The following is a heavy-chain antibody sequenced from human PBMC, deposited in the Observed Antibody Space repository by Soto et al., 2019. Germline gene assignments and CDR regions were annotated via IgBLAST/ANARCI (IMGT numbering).Heavy chain of an antibody. CDR2: IYYSGST. D-gene: IGHD6-6*01. CDR3: ARLQYSSSPLNWFDP. CDR1: GGSISSYY. V-gene: IGHV4-59*08. Sequence: SETLSLTCTVSGGSISSYYWSWIRQPPGKGLEWIGYIYYSGSTIYNPSLKSRVTISVDTSKNQFSLKLSSVTAADTAVYYCARLQYSSSPLNWFDPWGQGTLVTVSS. J-gene: IGHJ5*02.